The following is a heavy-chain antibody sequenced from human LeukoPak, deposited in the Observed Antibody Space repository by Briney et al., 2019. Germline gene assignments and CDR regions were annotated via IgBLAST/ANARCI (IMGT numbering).Heavy chain of an antibody. J-gene: IGHJ4*02. Sequence: GGSLRLSCAASGFSFTAYSMNWVRQAPGRGLEWISYIGPGGDIYYADSVTGRFTISRDNSKNTLYLQMNSLRAEDTALYYCAKDRSCTNDICHGDFDYWGQGTLVTVSS. D-gene: IGHD2-8*01. CDR3: AKDRSCTNDICHGDFDY. CDR2: IGPGGDI. CDR1: GFSFTAYS. V-gene: IGHV3-48*01.